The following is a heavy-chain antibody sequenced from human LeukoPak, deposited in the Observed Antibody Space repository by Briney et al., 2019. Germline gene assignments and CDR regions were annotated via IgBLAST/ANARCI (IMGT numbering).Heavy chain of an antibody. D-gene: IGHD3-22*01. CDR1: GGSISSYY. V-gene: IGHV4-4*07. J-gene: IGHJ4*02. CDR3: AREEYNDSSGRIL. CDR2: IYTSGST. Sequence: KPSETLSLTCTVSGGSISSYYWSWIRQPAGKGLEWIGRIYTSGSTHYNPSLKSRVTISLDKSKNQFSLKLTSVTAADAAVYFCAREEYNDSSGRILWGQGTLVTVSS.